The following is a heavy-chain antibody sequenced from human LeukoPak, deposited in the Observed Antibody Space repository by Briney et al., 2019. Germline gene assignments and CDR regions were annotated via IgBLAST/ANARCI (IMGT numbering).Heavy chain of an antibody. Sequence: PSETLSLTCTVSGGSVSSGSYYWSWIRQPPGKGLEWIGYMYYSGSTSYNPSLKSRATISVDTSKAHFSLKLSSATAADTAVYYCARHDPGWFDTWGQGTLVTVSS. J-gene: IGHJ5*02. CDR2: MYYSGST. V-gene: IGHV4-61*03. D-gene: IGHD3-16*01. CDR3: ARHDPGWFDT. CDR1: GGSVSSGSYY.